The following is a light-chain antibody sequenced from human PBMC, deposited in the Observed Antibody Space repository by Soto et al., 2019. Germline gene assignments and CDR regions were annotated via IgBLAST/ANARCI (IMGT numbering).Light chain of an antibody. CDR2: AAS. Sequence: DIQMTQSPSSVSASVGDRVTITCRASQGIGSWLAWYQQKPGTAPKLLIYAASSLQSGVPSRFSGSGSGTDFTLTISSLQPEDFATYYCQQANSFPWTFGQVTKVEIK. J-gene: IGKJ1*01. V-gene: IGKV1-12*01. CDR3: QQANSFPWT. CDR1: QGIGSW.